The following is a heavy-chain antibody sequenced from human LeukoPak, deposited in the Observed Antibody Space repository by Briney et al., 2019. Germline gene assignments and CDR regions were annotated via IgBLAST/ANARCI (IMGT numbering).Heavy chain of an antibody. V-gene: IGHV1-3*01. CDR3: ARDADSSWTYYFDY. CDR1: GYTFTSYA. Sequence: GASVKVSCKASGYTFTSYAMHWVRQAPGQRLEWMGWINAGNGNTKYSQEFQGRVTITRDTSASTAYMELSSLRSEDTAVYYCARDADSSWTYYFDYWGQGTLVTVSS. D-gene: IGHD6-13*01. J-gene: IGHJ4*02. CDR2: INAGNGNT.